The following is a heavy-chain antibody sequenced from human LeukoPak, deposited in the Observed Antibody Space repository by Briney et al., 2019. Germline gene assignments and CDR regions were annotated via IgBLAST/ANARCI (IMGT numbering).Heavy chain of an antibody. V-gene: IGHV1-69*06. CDR1: GGTFSSYA. Sequence: SVKVSCKASGGTFSSYAISWVRQAPGQGLEWMGGIIPIFGTANYAQKFQGRVTITADKSTSTAYMELSSLRSEDTAVYYCAREHDYLYYFDYWGQGTLVTVSS. CDR2: IIPIFGTA. J-gene: IGHJ4*01. CDR3: AREHDYLYYFDY. D-gene: IGHD4-11*01.